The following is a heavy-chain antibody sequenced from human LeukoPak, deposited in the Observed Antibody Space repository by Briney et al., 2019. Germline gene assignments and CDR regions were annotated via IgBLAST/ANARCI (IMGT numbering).Heavy chain of an antibody. V-gene: IGHV1-69*01. CDR1: GGTFSSYA. Sequence: SVKVSCKASGGTFSSYAISWVRQAPGQGLEWMGGIIPIFGTANYAQKFQGRVTITADESTSTAYMELSSLRSEDTAVYYCARESGSYPDGAFDIWGQGTMVTVSS. D-gene: IGHD1-26*01. CDR3: ARESGSYPDGAFDI. CDR2: IIPIFGTA. J-gene: IGHJ3*02.